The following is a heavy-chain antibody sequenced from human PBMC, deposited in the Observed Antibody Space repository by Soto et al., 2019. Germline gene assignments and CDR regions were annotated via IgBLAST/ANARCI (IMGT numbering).Heavy chain of an antibody. J-gene: IGHJ4*02. CDR2: MNHNSGNT. D-gene: IGHD6-19*01. Sequence: ASVKVSCKASGYTFTSYDINWVRQATGQGLEWMGWMNHNSGNTGYAQKFQGRVTMTRNTSISTAYMELSSLRSEDTAVYYCARAYSSGWSKRFDYWGQGTLVTVSS. CDR3: ARAYSSGWSKRFDY. V-gene: IGHV1-8*01. CDR1: GYTFTSYD.